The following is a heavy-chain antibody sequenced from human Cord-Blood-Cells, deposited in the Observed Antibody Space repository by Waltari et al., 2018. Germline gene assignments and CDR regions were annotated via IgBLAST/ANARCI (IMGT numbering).Heavy chain of an antibody. J-gene: IGHJ1*01. CDR3: ATDPTMVQGPMVGD. D-gene: IGHD3-10*01. CDR1: GYTLNELS. CDR2: FDPEGSET. Sequence: QVQRVQSGAEVKKPGASVKVSCKVSGYTLNELSMHWVRQAPGKGLEGMGGFDPEGSETNYAQKFHGSVTMTEDTSTDTAYMDLSSLRSEDTAVYYCATDPTMVQGPMVGDWGQGTLVTVSS. V-gene: IGHV1-24*01.